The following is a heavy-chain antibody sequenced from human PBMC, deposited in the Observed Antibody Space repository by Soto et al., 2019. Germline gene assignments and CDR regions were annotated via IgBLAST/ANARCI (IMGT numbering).Heavy chain of an antibody. CDR2: ISAHNGNT. CDR1: GYAFTTYG. Sequence: QVHLVQSGAEVKKPGASVKVSCKGSGYAFTTYGITWVRQAPGQGLEWMGWISAHNGNTNYAQKLQGRVTVTRDTSTSTAYMELRSLRSDDTALYYCARGRYADYWGQGALVTVSS. CDR3: ARGRYADY. J-gene: IGHJ4*02. V-gene: IGHV1-18*01. D-gene: IGHD1-1*01.